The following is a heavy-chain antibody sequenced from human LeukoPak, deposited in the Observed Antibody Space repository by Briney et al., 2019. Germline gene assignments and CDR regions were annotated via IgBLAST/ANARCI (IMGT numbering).Heavy chain of an antibody. V-gene: IGHV1-2*02. D-gene: IGHD2-21*01. CDR2: INPNSGTT. CDR3: ARTHCGGDCYLNDAFDI. CDR1: GYTFTGYY. Sequence: ASVKVSCKASGYTFTGYYIHWVRQAPGQGLEWMGWINPNSGTTNSAQRFQGRVTMTRDTSISTAYMELSRLRSDDTAVHYCARTHCGGDCYLNDAFDIWGQGTMVTVSS. J-gene: IGHJ3*02.